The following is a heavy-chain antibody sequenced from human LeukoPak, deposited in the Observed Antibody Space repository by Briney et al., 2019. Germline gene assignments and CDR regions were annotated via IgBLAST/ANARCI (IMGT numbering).Heavy chain of an antibody. CDR1: GGSISSGGYS. Sequence: SETLSLTCAVSGGSISSGGYSWRWIRQPPGKGLEWIGYIYHSGSTYYNPSLKSRVTISVDRSKNQFSLKLSSVTAADTAVYYCAREGMATNHYYFDYWGQGTLVTVSS. V-gene: IGHV4-30-2*01. CDR2: IYHSGST. D-gene: IGHD5-24*01. CDR3: AREGMATNHYYFDY. J-gene: IGHJ4*02.